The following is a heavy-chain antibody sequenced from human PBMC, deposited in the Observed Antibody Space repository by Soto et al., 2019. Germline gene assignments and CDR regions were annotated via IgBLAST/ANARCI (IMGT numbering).Heavy chain of an antibody. D-gene: IGHD2-2*01. CDR2: INPSGGST. CDR1: GYTFTSYY. J-gene: IGHJ4*02. V-gene: IGHV1-46*01. Sequence: QVQLVQSGAEVTKPGASVKISCKSSGYTFTSYYMHWVRQAPGQGLEWMGMINPSGGSTNSAQRFQGRVTMTRDTSTSTVYMDLSDLRSEDTAVYYCARGFCTTTTCLVGDFWGQGTLVTVSS. CDR3: ARGFCTTTTCLVGDF.